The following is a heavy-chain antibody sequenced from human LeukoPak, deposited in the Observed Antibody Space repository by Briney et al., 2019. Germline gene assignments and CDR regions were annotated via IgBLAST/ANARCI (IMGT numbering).Heavy chain of an antibody. Sequence: GGSLRLSCTTSKFNFNSYGMTWVRQAPGKGPEWVSSISSSGGSTQYAASVQGRFTISRDNSKNTLYLQMNSLRAEDTAVYYCAKDPNGDYIGTFDIWGQGTMVTVSS. J-gene: IGHJ3*02. CDR3: AKDPNGDYIGTFDI. CDR2: ISSSGGST. V-gene: IGHV3-23*01. D-gene: IGHD4-17*01. CDR1: KFNFNSYG.